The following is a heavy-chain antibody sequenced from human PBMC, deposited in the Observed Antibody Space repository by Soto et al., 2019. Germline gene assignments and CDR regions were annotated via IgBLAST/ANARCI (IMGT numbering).Heavy chain of an antibody. D-gene: IGHD1-26*01. Sequence: QVQLVQSGAEVKKPGSSVKVSCKASGGTFSSYSINWVRQAPGQGLEWMGEIIPIFGTANYAQKFQGRVTITEDESTITAYMELISLRSEDTAVYYCARDGGRHSGGIDYWGQGTLVTVSS. CDR2: IIPIFGTA. CDR1: GGTFSSYS. J-gene: IGHJ4*02. CDR3: ARDGGRHSGGIDY. V-gene: IGHV1-69*01.